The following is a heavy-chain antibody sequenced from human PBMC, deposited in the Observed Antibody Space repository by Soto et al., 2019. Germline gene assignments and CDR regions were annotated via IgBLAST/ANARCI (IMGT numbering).Heavy chain of an antibody. CDR1: GYTFTSYA. V-gene: IGHV1-3*04. Sequence: ASVKVSCKTSGYTFTSYAIHWLRQAPGQGLEWMAWINIGNGNTKYSQKFQDRVTIIRDTSASTAYVELSSLRSEDTAVYYRAREPLCGGVCYDHWLDPWGQGTLVTVSS. CDR2: INIGNGNT. CDR3: AREPLCGGVCYDHWLDP. J-gene: IGHJ5*02. D-gene: IGHD2-21*02.